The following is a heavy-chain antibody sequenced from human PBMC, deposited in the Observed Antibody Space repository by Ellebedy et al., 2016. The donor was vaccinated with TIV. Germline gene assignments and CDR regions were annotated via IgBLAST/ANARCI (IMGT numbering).Heavy chain of an antibody. Sequence: GGSLRLXXKASGHSFTRFWIGWVRQLPGKGLEWMGIIYTGDSDTRYSPSFQGQVTISADKSIDTAYLQWTSLKASDTAVYYCASPSIAVGGTYAFDVWGQGTMVTVSS. J-gene: IGHJ3*01. CDR1: GHSFTRFW. D-gene: IGHD6-19*01. CDR2: IYTGDSDT. CDR3: ASPSIAVGGTYAFDV. V-gene: IGHV5-51*01.